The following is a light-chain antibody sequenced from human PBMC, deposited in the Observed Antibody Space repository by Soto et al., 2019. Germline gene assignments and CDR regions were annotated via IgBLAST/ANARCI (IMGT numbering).Light chain of an antibody. CDR1: QSISSW. CDR2: TAS. CDR3: QQRSNWPWT. Sequence: DIQMTQSPSILSASVGDRVTITCRASQSISSWLAWYQQRPGKAPNLLIHTASSLKSGVPSRFSGSGSGTEFTLTISSLQPEDFAVYYCQQRSNWPWTFGQGTKVEIK. V-gene: IGKV1-5*03. J-gene: IGKJ1*01.